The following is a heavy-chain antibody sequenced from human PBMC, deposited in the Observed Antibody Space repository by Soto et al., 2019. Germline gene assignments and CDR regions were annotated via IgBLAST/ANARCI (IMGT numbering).Heavy chain of an antibody. CDR2: ISSNGGST. CDR3: VKAATYSSGYYYPSYGMDV. J-gene: IGHJ6*02. Sequence: PGGSLRLSCSASGFTFSSYAMHWVRQAPGKGLEYVSAISSNGGSTYYADSVKGRFTISRDNSKNTLYLQMSSLRAEDTAVYYCVKAATYSSGYYYPSYGMDVWGQGTTVTVSS. CDR1: GFTFSSYA. D-gene: IGHD3-22*01. V-gene: IGHV3-64D*08.